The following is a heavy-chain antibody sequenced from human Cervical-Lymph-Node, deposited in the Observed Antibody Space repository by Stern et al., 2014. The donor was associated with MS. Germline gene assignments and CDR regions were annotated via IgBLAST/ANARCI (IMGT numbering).Heavy chain of an antibody. D-gene: IGHD1-14*01. CDR2: IIPIFGTS. J-gene: IGHJ4*02. CDR3: ARDTGTSSGKSFDF. Sequence: QLVQSGPEVRKPGSSVKVSCQASGGTLSNYAISWVRQAPGQGLEWMGGIIPIFGTSNYAQKFQDRVRITADEYTSTAYMEMYSVRYEDTAVYYCARDTGTSSGKSFDFWGQGTLVTVSS. V-gene: IGHV1-69*01. CDR1: GGTLSNYA.